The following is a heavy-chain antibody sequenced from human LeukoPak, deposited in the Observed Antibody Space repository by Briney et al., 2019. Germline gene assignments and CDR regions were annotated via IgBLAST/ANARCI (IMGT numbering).Heavy chain of an antibody. Sequence: GGSLRLSCAASGFTFSGSAMHWVRQASGKGLEWVGRIRSKVNSYATAYGASVKGRFTISRDDSKNTAYLQMNSLKTEDTAVYYCNPHYYGSGGPIDYWGQGTLVTVSS. V-gene: IGHV3-73*01. CDR3: NPHYYGSGGPIDY. CDR2: IRSKVNSYAT. D-gene: IGHD3-10*01. CDR1: GFTFSGSA. J-gene: IGHJ4*02.